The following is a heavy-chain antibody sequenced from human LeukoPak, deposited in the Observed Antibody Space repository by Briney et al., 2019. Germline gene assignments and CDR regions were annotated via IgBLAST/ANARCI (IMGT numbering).Heavy chain of an antibody. CDR1: GFTFSSYS. V-gene: IGHV3-21*01. J-gene: IGHJ4*02. CDR3: ARRAPSHDFDD. CDR2: ISSSSSYI. Sequence: GGSLRLSCAASGFTFSSYSMNWVRQAPGKGLEWVSSISSSSSYIYYADSVKGRFTISRDNAKNSLYLRMNSLRVEDTALYYCARRAPSHDFDDWGQGTLVTVSS.